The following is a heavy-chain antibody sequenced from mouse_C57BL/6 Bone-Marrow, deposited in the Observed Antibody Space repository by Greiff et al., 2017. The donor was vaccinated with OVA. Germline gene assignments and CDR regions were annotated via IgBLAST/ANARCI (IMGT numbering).Heavy chain of an antibody. CDR3: ARLEISGPWFAY. Sequence: QVQLQQPGAELVKPGASAKLSCKASGYTFTSYWMHWVKQRPGQGLEWIGMIHPNSGSTNYNEKFKSKATLTVDKSSSTAYMQLSSLTSEDSAVYYCARLEISGPWFAYWGQGTLVTVSA. J-gene: IGHJ3*01. CDR2: IHPNSGST. V-gene: IGHV1-64*01. CDR1: GYTFTSYW.